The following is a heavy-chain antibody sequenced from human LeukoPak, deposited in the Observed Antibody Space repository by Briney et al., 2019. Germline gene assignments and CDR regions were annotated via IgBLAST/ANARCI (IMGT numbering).Heavy chain of an antibody. J-gene: IGHJ4*02. D-gene: IGHD3-16*01. V-gene: IGHV3-23*01. CDR3: ARGRFRYFDY. Sequence: PGGSLRLSCAASGFTFSSYAMSWVRQAPGKGLEWVSAISGSGGSTYYADSVKGRFTISRDNTKNSLYLQMNSLRAEDTAVYYCARGRFRYFDYWGQGTLVTVSS. CDR1: GFTFSSYA. CDR2: ISGSGGST.